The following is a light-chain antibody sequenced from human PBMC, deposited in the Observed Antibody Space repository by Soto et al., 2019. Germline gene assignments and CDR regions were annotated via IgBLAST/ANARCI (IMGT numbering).Light chain of an antibody. J-gene: IGKJ2*01. CDR1: QSVSSSY. CDR2: GAS. CDR3: QQYGSSPPYT. Sequence: EIVLTQSPGTLSLSPGERATLSCRASQSVSSSYLAWYQQKPGQAPRLLIYGASNRATGIPDRFSGSGSGTYGTLSSSRVEPEDFAVYYWQQYGSSPPYTFGRGTKLESK. V-gene: IGKV3-20*01.